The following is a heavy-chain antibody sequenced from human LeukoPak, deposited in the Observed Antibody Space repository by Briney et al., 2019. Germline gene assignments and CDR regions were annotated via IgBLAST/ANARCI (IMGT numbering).Heavy chain of an antibody. D-gene: IGHD6-13*01. CDR2: ISSSSSTI. J-gene: IGHJ6*02. V-gene: IGHV3-48*02. CDR3: ARGSYSSSWYYGMDV. CDR1: GFTFSSYS. Sequence: GGSLRLSCAASGFTFSSYSMNWVRQAPGKGLEWVSYISSSSSTIYYADSVKGRFTISRDNAKNSLYLQMNSLRDEDTAVYYCARGSYSSSWYYGMDVWGQGTTVTVSS.